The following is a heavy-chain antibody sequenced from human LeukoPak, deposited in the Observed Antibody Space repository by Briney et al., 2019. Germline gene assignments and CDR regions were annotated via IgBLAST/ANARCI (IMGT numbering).Heavy chain of an antibody. D-gene: IGHD2-8*01. CDR1: GFTFSSYA. CDR2: ISYDGSNK. J-gene: IGHJ4*02. Sequence: QPGGSLRLSCAASGFTFSSYAMHWVRQAPGKGLEWVAVISYDGSNKYYADSVKGRFTISRDNSKNTLYLQMNSLRAEDTAVYYCARGSSANGVSISNYWGQGTLVTVSS. V-gene: IGHV3-30*14. CDR3: ARGSSANGVSISNY.